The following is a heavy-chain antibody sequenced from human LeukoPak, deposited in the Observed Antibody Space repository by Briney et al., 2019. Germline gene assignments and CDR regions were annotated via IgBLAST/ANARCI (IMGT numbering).Heavy chain of an antibody. J-gene: IGHJ6*02. CDR1: GFTFSSYG. Sequence: GGSLRLSCAASGFTFSSYGMHWVRQAPGKGLEWVAVIWYDGSNKYYADSVKGRFTISRDNSKNTLYLQMNSLRAEDTAVYYCARESTENYYYGMDVWGQGTTVTVSS. CDR2: IWYDGSNK. V-gene: IGHV3-33*01. D-gene: IGHD5/OR15-5a*01. CDR3: ARESTENYYYGMDV.